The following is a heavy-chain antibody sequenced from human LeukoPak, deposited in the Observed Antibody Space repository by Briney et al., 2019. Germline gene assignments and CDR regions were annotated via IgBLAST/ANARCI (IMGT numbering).Heavy chain of an antibody. CDR3: VRDYDYYDVWSGYGPDAFDT. Sequence: QRGRSLTLSCTASGFTFSDYGIHCVREAPGEGGVCVADIWHDGSNEYYEGSVRGRFIITRDNSRNRLYLQMNRLRAEDTAVYYCVRDYDYYDVWSGYGPDAFDTWGPGKTIIVTS. D-gene: IGHD3-3*01. CDR1: GFTFSDYG. J-gene: IGHJ3*02. V-gene: IGHV3-33*01. CDR2: IWHDGSNE.